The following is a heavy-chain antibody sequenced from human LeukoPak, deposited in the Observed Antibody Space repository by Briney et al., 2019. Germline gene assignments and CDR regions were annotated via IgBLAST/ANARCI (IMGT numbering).Heavy chain of an antibody. D-gene: IGHD2-2*01. J-gene: IGHJ6*03. CDR2: ISYDGSNK. V-gene: IGHV3-30-3*01. CDR1: GFTFSSYA. CDR3: ARGASCSSTSCPDYYYMDV. Sequence: PGRSLRLSCAASGFTFSSYAMHWVRQAPGKGLEWVAVISYDGSNKYYADSVKGRFTISRDNAKNSLYLQMNSLRAEDTAVYYCARGASCSSTSCPDYYYMDVWGKGTTVTVSS.